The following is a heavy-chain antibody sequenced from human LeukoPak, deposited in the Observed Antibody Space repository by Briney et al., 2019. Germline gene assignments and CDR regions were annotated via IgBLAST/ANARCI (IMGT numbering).Heavy chain of an antibody. CDR1: GFTFSSYA. CDR3: ARDLAGLYGMDV. J-gene: IGHJ6*02. V-gene: IGHV3-64*01. Sequence: GGSLRLSCAASGFTFSSYAMHWVRQAPGKGLEYVSAISSNGGSIYYANSVKGRFTISRDNSKNTLYLQMGSLRAEDMAVYYCARDLAGLYGMDVWGQGTTVTVSS. D-gene: IGHD6-13*01. CDR2: ISSNGGSI.